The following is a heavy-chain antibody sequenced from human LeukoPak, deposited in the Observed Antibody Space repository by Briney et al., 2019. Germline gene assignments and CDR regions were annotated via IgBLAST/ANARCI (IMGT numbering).Heavy chain of an antibody. Sequence: PSETLSLTCSVSGGSVSSGTFYWSWVRQPAGRGLEWIGRMYPTGSTKYSPSLQSRVTMSADTSKNQVFLKLTSVTAADTAVYYCAREWYYSGWLAVDPWGQGILVTVSS. J-gene: IGHJ5*02. V-gene: IGHV4-61*02. CDR3: AREWYYSGWLAVDP. CDR2: MYPTGST. D-gene: IGHD5-12*01. CDR1: GGSVSSGTFY.